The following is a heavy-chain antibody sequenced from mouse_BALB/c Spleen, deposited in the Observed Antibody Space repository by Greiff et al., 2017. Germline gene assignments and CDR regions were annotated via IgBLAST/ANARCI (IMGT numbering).Heavy chain of an antibody. J-gene: IGHJ3*01. CDR1: GYTFTDYA. CDR3: ARSEGNYWFAY. D-gene: IGHD2-1*01. V-gene: IGHV1S137*01. CDR2: ISTYYGDA. Sequence: QVQLQQSGAELVRPGVSVKISCKGSGYTFTDYAMHWVKQSHAKSLEWIGVISTYYGDASYNQKFKGKATMTVDKSSSTAYMELARLTSEDSAIYYCARSEGNYWFAYWGQGTLVTVSA.